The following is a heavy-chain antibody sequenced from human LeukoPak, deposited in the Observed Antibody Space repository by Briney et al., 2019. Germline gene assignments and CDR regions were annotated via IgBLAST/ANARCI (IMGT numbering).Heavy chain of an antibody. J-gene: IGHJ4*02. CDR2: IHHDGRI. CDR1: GGSIDSTNW. CDR3: ARSHDHLWGNYPDY. D-gene: IGHD3-16*02. Sequence: SATLSLTCGVSGGSIDSTNWWHWVRQPPGKGLEWIGEIHHDGRINYNPSLKSRVTLSVDKSKNQFSLRLNSVTAADTAMYYCARSHDHLWGNYPDYWGQGTLVTVS. V-gene: IGHV4-4*02.